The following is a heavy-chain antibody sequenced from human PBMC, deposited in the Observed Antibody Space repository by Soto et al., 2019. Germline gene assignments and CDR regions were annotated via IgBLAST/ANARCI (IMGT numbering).Heavy chain of an antibody. Sequence: GGSLRLSCAASGFTFSSYAMSWVRQAPGKGLEWVSAISGSGGSTYYADSVKGRFTVSRDNSKNTLYLQMNSLRAEDTAVYYCAKDLSSGWPTHYFDYWGQGTLVTVSS. J-gene: IGHJ4*02. V-gene: IGHV3-23*01. CDR2: ISGSGGST. D-gene: IGHD6-19*01. CDR1: GFTFSSYA. CDR3: AKDLSSGWPTHYFDY.